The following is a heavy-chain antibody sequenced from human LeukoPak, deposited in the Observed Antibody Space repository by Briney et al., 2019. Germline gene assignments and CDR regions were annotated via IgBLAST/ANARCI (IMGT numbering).Heavy chain of an antibody. V-gene: IGHV1-8*03. D-gene: IGHD2-2*01. Sequence: ASVKVSCKASGYTFTSYDINWVRQATGQGLEWMGWMNPSSGSTGYAQKFQGRVTITRNTSISTAYMELSTLRSEDTAVYYCARGRSAMGMDVWGKGTTVTVSS. J-gene: IGHJ6*04. CDR3: ARGRSAMGMDV. CDR1: GYTFTSYD. CDR2: MNPSSGST.